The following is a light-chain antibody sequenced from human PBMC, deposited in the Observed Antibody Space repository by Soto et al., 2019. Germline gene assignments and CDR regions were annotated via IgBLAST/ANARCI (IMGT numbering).Light chain of an antibody. V-gene: IGKV1-5*01. J-gene: IGKJ2*01. CDR1: QNINVY. CDR3: QQYNLYPYT. Sequence: DIQMTQSPSTLSASVGDRVTITCRASQNINVYLAWYQQKPGTAPKFLIYDASNLETGVPSRFSGSGSGTEFTLTINSLQPIDFATYYCQQYNLYPYTFGQGTKVEI. CDR2: DAS.